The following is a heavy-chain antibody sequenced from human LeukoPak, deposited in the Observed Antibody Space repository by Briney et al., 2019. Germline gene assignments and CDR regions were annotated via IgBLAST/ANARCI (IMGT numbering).Heavy chain of an antibody. Sequence: ASVTVSCTVSGYTLTESSMHWVRQAPGKGLEWMGGFDPEDGETIYGQKFHGRVTMTEDTSTDTAYMELSSLRSEDTAVYYCATGRGSSWSGAFDIWGQGTMVTVSS. CDR1: GYTLTESS. CDR2: FDPEDGET. D-gene: IGHD6-13*01. V-gene: IGHV1-24*01. J-gene: IGHJ3*02. CDR3: ATGRGSSWSGAFDI.